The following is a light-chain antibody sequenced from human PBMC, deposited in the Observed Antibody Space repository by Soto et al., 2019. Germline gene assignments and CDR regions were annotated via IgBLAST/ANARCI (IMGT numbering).Light chain of an antibody. CDR3: QAYDNALGSSEA. V-gene: IGLV1-40*01. CDR1: SFNIGAGYD. J-gene: IGLJ2*01. Sequence: QSVLTQPPSVSGAPGQRVTISCTGSSFNIGAGYDVHWYQQFPGTAPKLLIYANNNRPSGVPERFSGSRSGASASLAITGLQAEDEADYYCQAYDNALGSSEALGGGTKVTVL. CDR2: ANN.